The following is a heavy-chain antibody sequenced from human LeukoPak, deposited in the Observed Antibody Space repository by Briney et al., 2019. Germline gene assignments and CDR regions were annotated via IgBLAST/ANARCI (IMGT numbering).Heavy chain of an antibody. CDR1: GGSFSGYY. V-gene: IGHV4-34*01. CDR3: ARVPTYYDFWSGYYLIFDY. J-gene: IGHJ4*02. CDR2: INHSGST. Sequence: SETLSLTCTVSGGSFSGYYWSWIRQPPGKGLEWIGEINHSGSTNYNPSLKSRVTISVDTSKNQFSLKLSSVTAADTAVYYCARVPTYYDFWSGYYLIFDYWGQGTLVTVSS. D-gene: IGHD3-3*01.